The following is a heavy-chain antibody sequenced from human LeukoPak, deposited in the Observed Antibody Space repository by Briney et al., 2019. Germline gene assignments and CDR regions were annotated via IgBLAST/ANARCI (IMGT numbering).Heavy chain of an antibody. D-gene: IGHD4-17*01. V-gene: IGHV3-9*03. CDR1: GFTFDDYA. J-gene: IGHJ4*02. Sequence: PGGSLRLSCAASGFTFDDYAMHWVRQAPGKGLEWVSGISWNSGSIGYADSVKGRFTISRDNAKNSLYLQMNSLRAEDMALYYCAQEDYGFGFFMWGKGTLVTVSS. CDR2: ISWNSGSI. CDR3: AQEDYGFGFFM.